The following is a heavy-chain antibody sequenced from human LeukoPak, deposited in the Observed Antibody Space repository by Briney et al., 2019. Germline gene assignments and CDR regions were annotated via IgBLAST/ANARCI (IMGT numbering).Heavy chain of an antibody. Sequence: GGSLRLSCAASGFTFSTYWMTWVRQAPGKGLEWVANMKQDGSERNYVDSVKGRFTISRDNDRNSLYLQMNSLRVEDTAVYYCARATYYYAYSGLPTPGLSDYWGQGTLVTVSS. CDR2: MKQDGSER. V-gene: IGHV3-7*02. D-gene: IGHD3-22*01. CDR1: GFTFSTYW. J-gene: IGHJ4*02. CDR3: ARATYYYAYSGLPTPGLSDY.